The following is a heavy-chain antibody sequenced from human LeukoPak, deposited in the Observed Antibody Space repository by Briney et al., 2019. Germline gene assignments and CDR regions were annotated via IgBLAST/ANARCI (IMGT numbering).Heavy chain of an antibody. CDR1: GFTFSSYA. V-gene: IGHV3-23*01. J-gene: IGHJ5*02. CDR2: ISGSGGST. D-gene: IGHD3-3*01. Sequence: AGGSLRLSCAASGFTFSSYAMSWVRQAPGKGLEWVSAISGSGGSTYYADSVKGRFTISRDNSKNTLYLQMNSLRAEDTAVYYCAKSWIFGVVPIPRWFDPWGQGTLVTVSS. CDR3: AKSWIFGVVPIPRWFDP.